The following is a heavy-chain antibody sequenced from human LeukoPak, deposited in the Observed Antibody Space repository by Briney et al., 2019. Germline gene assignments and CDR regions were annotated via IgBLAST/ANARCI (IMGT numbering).Heavy chain of an antibody. Sequence: SETLSLTCTVSGGSISSGGYYWSWIRQPPGKGLEWIGYIYHSGSTYYNPSLKSRVTISVDRSKNQFSLKLSSVTAADTAVYYCARQAAIFWSAQYNWFDPWGQGTLVTVSS. CDR1: GGSISSGGYY. D-gene: IGHD3-3*01. CDR2: IYHSGST. CDR3: ARQAAIFWSAQYNWFDP. V-gene: IGHV4-30-2*01. J-gene: IGHJ5*02.